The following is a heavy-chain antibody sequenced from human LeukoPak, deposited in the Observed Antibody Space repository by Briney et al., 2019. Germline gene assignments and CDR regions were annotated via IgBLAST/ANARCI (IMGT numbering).Heavy chain of an antibody. CDR3: AKDTTVVTPRALDY. D-gene: IGHD4-23*01. CDR2: ISGSGGTT. V-gene: IGHV3-23*01. CDR1: GFTFSNFA. J-gene: IGHJ4*02. Sequence: PGGSLRLSCAASGFTFSNFAMSWVRQAPGKGLECVSAISGSGGTTYYADSVKGRFTIPRDNSKTTLYLQMNSLRAEDTAVYYCAKDTTVVTPRALDYWGQGSLVTVSS.